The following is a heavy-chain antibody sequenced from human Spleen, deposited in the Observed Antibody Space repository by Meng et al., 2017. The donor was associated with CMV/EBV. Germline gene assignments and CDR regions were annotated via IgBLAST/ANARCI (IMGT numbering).Heavy chain of an antibody. CDR3: ARIHTYYYYYYGMDV. Sequence: GESLKISCAASGFTFSDYPMSWVRQAPGKGLEWVSGISGSGGATYYADSVKGRFTMSRDNSKNTLYLQMNSLRSDDTAVYYCARIHTYYYYYYGMDVWGQGTTVTVSS. J-gene: IGHJ6*02. CDR1: GFTFSDYP. V-gene: IGHV3-23*01. CDR2: ISGSGGAT.